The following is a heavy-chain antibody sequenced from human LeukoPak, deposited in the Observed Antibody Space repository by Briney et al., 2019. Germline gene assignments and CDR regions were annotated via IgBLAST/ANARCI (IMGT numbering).Heavy chain of an antibody. CDR2: ISSSSSYI. CDR1: GFTFSAYG. D-gene: IGHD3-9*01. V-gene: IGHV3-21*01. J-gene: IGHJ4*02. CDR3: ARGEDTISHFDY. Sequence: GGTPRLSCAASGFTFSAYGMNWVRQAPGKGLEWVSSISSSSSYIYYADSVKGRFTTSRDNAKNSLYLQMNSLRVEDTAVYYCARGEDTISHFDYWGQGTLVTVSS.